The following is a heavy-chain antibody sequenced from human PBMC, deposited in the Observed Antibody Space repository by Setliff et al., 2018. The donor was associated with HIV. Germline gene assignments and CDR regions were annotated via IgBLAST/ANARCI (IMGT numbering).Heavy chain of an antibody. Sequence: GGSLRLSCAASGFTFSGSAMHWVRQTPDKGLEWVAGIWHDGDSRYYADSVKGRFSISKDNSKNTMYLQMNSLRAGDTAVYFCARGSATRGFDYWGQGTLVTVSS. D-gene: IGHD1-26*01. CDR3: ARGSATRGFDY. J-gene: IGHJ4*02. V-gene: IGHV3-33*08. CDR1: GFTFSGSA. CDR2: IWHDGDSR.